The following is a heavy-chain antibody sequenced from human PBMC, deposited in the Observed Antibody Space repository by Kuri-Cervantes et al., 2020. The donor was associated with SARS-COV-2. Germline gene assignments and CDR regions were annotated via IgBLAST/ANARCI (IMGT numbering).Heavy chain of an antibody. CDR3: AEGSYYYDSSGYPYFDY. V-gene: IGHV3-30*02. J-gene: IGHJ4*02. Sequence: GGSLRLSCAASGFTFSSYAMSWVRQAPGKGLEWVAFIRYDGSNKYYADSVKGRFTISRDNSKNTLYLQMNSLRAEDTAVYYCAEGSYYYDSSGYPYFDYWGQGTLVTVSS. CDR1: GFTFSSYA. D-gene: IGHD3-22*01. CDR2: IRYDGSNK.